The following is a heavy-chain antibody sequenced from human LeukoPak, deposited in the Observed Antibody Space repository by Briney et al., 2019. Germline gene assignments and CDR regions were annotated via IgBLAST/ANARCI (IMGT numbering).Heavy chain of an antibody. V-gene: IGHV3-20*04. CDR1: GFTFSSYG. Sequence: GGSLRLSCAASGFTFSSYGMSWVRQAPGKGLEWVSGINWNGGSTGYADSVKGRFTISRDNAKNSLYLQMNSLRAEDTALYYCARPLYGDTEAFDYWGQGTLVTVSS. CDR3: ARPLYGDTEAFDY. J-gene: IGHJ4*02. CDR2: INWNGGST. D-gene: IGHD4-17*01.